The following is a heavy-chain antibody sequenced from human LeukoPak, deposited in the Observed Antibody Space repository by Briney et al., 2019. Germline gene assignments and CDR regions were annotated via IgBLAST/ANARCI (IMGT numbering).Heavy chain of an antibody. CDR2: IKQDGSEK. V-gene: IGHV3-7*03. J-gene: IGHJ6*03. CDR3: ARVLRYCSGGNCYSGGLGYMDV. Sequence: GGSLRLSCAASGFTFSRYWMSWVRQAPGKGLEWVANIKQDGSEKYYVDSVKGRFTISRDNAKNSLYLQMNSLRAEDTAVYYCARVLRYCSGGNCYSGGLGYMDVWGKGTTVTISS. CDR1: GFTFSRYW. D-gene: IGHD2-15*01.